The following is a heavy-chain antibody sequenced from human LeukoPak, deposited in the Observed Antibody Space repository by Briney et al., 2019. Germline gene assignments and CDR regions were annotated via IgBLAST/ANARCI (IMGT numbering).Heavy chain of an antibody. Sequence: PGGSLRLSCAASGFTFSSYWMNWVRQAPGKGLEWVANIKQDGSERYYVDSVKGRFTISRDNAKKLLSLQMNSLRGDDTAVYYCAKDLWGGYYKVVPAAMEGYYFDYWGQGTLVTVSS. J-gene: IGHJ4*02. CDR2: IKQDGSER. CDR3: AKDLWGGYYKVVPAAMEGYYFDY. V-gene: IGHV3-7*05. D-gene: IGHD2-2*01. CDR1: GFTFSSYW.